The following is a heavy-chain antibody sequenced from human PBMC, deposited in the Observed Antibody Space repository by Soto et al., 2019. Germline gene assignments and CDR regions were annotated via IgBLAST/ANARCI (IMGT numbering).Heavy chain of an antibody. D-gene: IGHD6-6*01. J-gene: IGHJ4*02. V-gene: IGHV1-69*13. CDR3: ARDRGIAAPGRERTCLDY. CDR2: IIPIFGTA. CDR1: GGTFSSYA. Sequence: GASVKVSCKASGGTFSSYAISWVRQAPGQGLEWMGGIIPIFGTANYAQKFQGRVTITADESTSTAYMELSSLRSEDTAVYYCARDRGIAAPGRERTCLDYWGQGTLVTVSS.